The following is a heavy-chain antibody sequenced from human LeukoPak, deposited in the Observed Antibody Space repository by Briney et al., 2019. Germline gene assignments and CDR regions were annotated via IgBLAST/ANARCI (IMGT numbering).Heavy chain of an antibody. Sequence: GSSVNVSCKASGGTFSSYAISWVRQAPGQGLEWMGRIIPILGIANYAQKFQGRVTITADKSTSTAYMELSSLRSEDTAVYYCARDFDYGDYDYWGQGTLVTVSS. J-gene: IGHJ4*02. CDR1: GGTFSSYA. D-gene: IGHD4-17*01. V-gene: IGHV1-69*04. CDR3: ARDFDYGDYDY. CDR2: IIPILGIA.